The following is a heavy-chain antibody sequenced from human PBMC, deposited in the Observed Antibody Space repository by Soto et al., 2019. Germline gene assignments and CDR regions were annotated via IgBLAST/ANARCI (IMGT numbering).Heavy chain of an antibody. CDR3: AKDGKYYDFWSGYSLFDY. CDR1: GFTFSSYA. J-gene: IGHJ4*02. D-gene: IGHD3-3*01. Sequence: GGSLRLSCAASGFTFSSYAMSWVRQAPGKGLEWVSAISGSGGSTYYADSVKGRFTISRDNSKNTLYLQMNSRRAEDTAVYYCAKDGKYYDFWSGYSLFDYWGQGTLVTVSS. CDR2: ISGSGGST. V-gene: IGHV3-23*01.